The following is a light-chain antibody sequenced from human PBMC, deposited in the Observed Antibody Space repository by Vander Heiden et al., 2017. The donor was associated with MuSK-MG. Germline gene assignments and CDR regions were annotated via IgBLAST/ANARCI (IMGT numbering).Light chain of an antibody. V-gene: IGKV3-15*01. J-gene: IGKJ2*01. CDR2: ATS. CDR3: QHYHNGSST. CDR1: QIGTNN. Sequence: IVMTQSPATLSLSPGERATLSCRASQIGTNNVAWYQQKPGQTPRLLIYATSSRAPDIPARFSGSGSGTEFTLAISVLQSEDRTVYYCQHYHNGSSTFGQGTKMAIK.